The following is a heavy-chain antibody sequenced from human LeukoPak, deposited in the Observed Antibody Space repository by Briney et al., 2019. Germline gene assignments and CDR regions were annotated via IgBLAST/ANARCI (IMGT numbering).Heavy chain of an antibody. CDR1: GYSFASYW. Sequence: GESLKISCKGSGYSFASYWIGWVRLMPGQGLEWMGIIYPGDSDTKYSPSFQGRVTISTDKSINTAYLQWSSLKASDTAIYYCARQDGSAYYYFDYWGQGTLVTVSS. CDR2: IYPGDSDT. D-gene: IGHD6-19*01. V-gene: IGHV5-51*01. CDR3: ARQDGSAYYYFDY. J-gene: IGHJ4*02.